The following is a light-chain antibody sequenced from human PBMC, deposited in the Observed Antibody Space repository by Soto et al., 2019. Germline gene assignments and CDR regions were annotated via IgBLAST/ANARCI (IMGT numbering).Light chain of an antibody. V-gene: IGLV1-44*01. CDR2: SNN. J-gene: IGLJ1*01. Sequence: QSVLTQPPSASGTPGQRVTISCSGSSSNIGSNTVNWYQQLPGTAPKLLICSNNQRPSGVPDRFSGSKSGTSASLAISGLQSEDEADCYCAAWDDSLNGYVFATGTNVTV. CDR1: SSNIGSNT. CDR3: AAWDDSLNGYV.